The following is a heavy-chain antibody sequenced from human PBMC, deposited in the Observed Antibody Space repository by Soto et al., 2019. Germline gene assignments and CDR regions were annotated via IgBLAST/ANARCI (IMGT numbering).Heavy chain of an antibody. D-gene: IGHD3-22*01. J-gene: IGHJ6*02. CDR2: ISGSGGST. Sequence: HPVGSLRLSCAASGFTFSSYAMSWVRQAPGKGLEWVSAISGSGGSTYYADSVKGRFTISRDNSKNTLYLQMNSLRAEDTAVYYCAKDNYYDSSGYPYYYYGMDVWGQGTTVTVSS. CDR1: GFTFSSYA. V-gene: IGHV3-23*01. CDR3: AKDNYYDSSGYPYYYYGMDV.